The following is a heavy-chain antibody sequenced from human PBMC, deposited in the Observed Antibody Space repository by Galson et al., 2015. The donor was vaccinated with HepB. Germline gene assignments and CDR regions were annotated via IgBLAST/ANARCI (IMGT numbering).Heavy chain of an antibody. V-gene: IGHV5-10-1*01. CDR3: ARHPQWVVTPEDAFDI. Sequence: QSGAEVKKPGESLRISCKGSGYSFTSYWISWVRQMPGKGLEWMGRIDPSDSYTNYSPSFQGHVTISADKSISTAYLQWSSLKASDTAMYYCARHPQWVVTPEDAFDIWGQGTMVTVSS. J-gene: IGHJ3*02. CDR1: GYSFTSYW. D-gene: IGHD6-19*01. CDR2: IDPSDSYT.